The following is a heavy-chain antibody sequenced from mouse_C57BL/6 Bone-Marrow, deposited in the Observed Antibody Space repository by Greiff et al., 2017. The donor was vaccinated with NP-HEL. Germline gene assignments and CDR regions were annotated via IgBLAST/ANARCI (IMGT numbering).Heavy chain of an antibody. D-gene: IGHD1-1*01. Sequence: EVQVVESGPGLVKPSQSLSLTCSVTGYSITSGYYWNWLRQFPGNKLEWMGYISYDGSNNYNPSLKNRISITRDTSKNQFFLKLNSVTTEDTATYYCARDQDYYGSREDWYFDVWGTGTTVTVSS. J-gene: IGHJ1*03. CDR3: ARDQDYYGSREDWYFDV. CDR1: GYSITSGYY. CDR2: ISYDGSN. V-gene: IGHV3-6*01.